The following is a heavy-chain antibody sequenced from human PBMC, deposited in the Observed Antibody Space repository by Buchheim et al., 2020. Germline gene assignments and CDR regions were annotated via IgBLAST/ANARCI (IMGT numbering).Heavy chain of an antibody. D-gene: IGHD2-21*01. CDR3: ARVAYGYFDY. CDR2: ISHSSATI. Sequence: EVQLVESGGGLVQPGGSLRLSCAASGFSFGTYSMNWLRQAPGKGLEWISYISHSSATIYYPDSVRGRFTVSRDNAKNSLYLQMDSLGAEDTAVYYCARVAYGYFDYWGQGTL. V-gene: IGHV3-48*04. J-gene: IGHJ4*02. CDR1: GFSFGTYS.